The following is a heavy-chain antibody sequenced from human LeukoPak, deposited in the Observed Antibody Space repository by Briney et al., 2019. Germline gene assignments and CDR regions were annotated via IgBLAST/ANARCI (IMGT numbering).Heavy chain of an antibody. Sequence: SETLSLTCTVSAGSISSNKYYWGWLRQPPGKGLEWIGSIYYSGSTYYNPTLKSRVTIFVDTSKNQFSLKLSSVTAADTAVYYCATPYSGGYQGLDIWGQGTMVTVSS. J-gene: IGHJ3*02. V-gene: IGHV4-39*01. CDR3: ATPYSGGYQGLDI. CDR2: IYYSGST. CDR1: AGSISSNKYY. D-gene: IGHD1-26*01.